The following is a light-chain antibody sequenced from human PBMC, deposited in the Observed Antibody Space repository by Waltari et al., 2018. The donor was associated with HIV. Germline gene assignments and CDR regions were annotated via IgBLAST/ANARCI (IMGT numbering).Light chain of an antibody. V-gene: IGLV1-40*01. CDR1: SSNIGAGYD. CDR2: GNS. J-gene: IGLJ3*02. CDR3: QSYDSSLSGFWV. Sequence: QSVLTQPPSVSGAPGQRVTISCTGRSSNIGAGYDVHWSQQLPGTAPKLLIYGNSNRPSGVPDRFSGSKSGTSASLAITGLQAEDEADYYCQSYDSSLSGFWVFGGGTKLTVL.